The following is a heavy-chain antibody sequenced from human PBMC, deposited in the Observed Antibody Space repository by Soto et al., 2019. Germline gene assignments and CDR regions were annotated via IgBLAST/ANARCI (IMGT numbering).Heavy chain of an antibody. D-gene: IGHD2-15*01. CDR2: IYPGDSDT. V-gene: IGHV5-51*01. CDR3: ARCSGGSCYSFGPGVIFGWFDP. J-gene: IGHJ5*02. CDR1: GYSFTSYW. Sequence: PGESLKISCKGSGYSFTSYWIGWVRQMPGKGLEWMGVIYPGDSDTRYSPSFQGQVTISADKSISTAYLQWSSLKASDTAMYYCARCSGGSCYSFGPGVIFGWFDPWGQGTLVTVSS.